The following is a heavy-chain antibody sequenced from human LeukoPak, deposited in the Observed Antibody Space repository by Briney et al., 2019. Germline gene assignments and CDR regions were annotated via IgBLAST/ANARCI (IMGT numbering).Heavy chain of an antibody. CDR3: ARDLPRRDGYNAGQY. CDR2: INPNSGGT. J-gene: IGHJ4*02. V-gene: IGHV1-2*02. Sequence: ASVKVSCKASGYTFTGYYMHWVRQAPGQGLEWMGWINPNSGGTNYAQKVQGRVTMTRDTSISTAYMELSRLRSDDTAVYYCARDLPRRDGYNAGQYWGQGTLVTVSS. CDR1: GYTFTGYY. D-gene: IGHD5-24*01.